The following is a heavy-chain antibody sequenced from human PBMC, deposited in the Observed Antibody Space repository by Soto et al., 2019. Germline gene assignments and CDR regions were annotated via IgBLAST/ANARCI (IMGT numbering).Heavy chain of an antibody. D-gene: IGHD6-19*01. Sequence: GGSLRLSCAASGFTFSSYGMHWVRQAPGKGLEWVAVISYDGSNKYYADSVKGRFTISRDNSKNTLYLQMNSLRAEDTAVYYCANFLGHISCWYGPLHPYYYGMDVWGKGTTVTVSS. V-gene: IGHV3-30*18. CDR1: GFTFSSYG. J-gene: IGHJ6*04. CDR3: ANFLGHISCWYGPLHPYYYGMDV. CDR2: ISYDGSNK.